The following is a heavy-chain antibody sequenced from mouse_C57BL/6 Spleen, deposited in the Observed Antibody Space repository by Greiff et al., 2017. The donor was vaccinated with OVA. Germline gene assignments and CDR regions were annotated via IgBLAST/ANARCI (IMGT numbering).Heavy chain of an antibody. Sequence: VKLQESGPGLVQPSQSLSITCTVSGFSLTSYGVHWVRQSPGKGLEWLGVIWSGGSTDYNAAFISRLSISKDNSKSQVFFKMNSLQADDTAIYYCARSDYGSSPWYFDVWGTGTTVTVSS. CDR3: ARSDYGSSPWYFDV. D-gene: IGHD1-1*01. CDR1: GFSLTSYG. CDR2: IWSGGST. J-gene: IGHJ1*03. V-gene: IGHV2-2*01.